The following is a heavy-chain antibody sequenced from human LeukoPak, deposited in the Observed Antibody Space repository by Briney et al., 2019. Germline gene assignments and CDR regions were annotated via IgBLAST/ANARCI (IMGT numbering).Heavy chain of an antibody. J-gene: IGHJ5*02. V-gene: IGHV3-53*01. CDR1: GFTVSSNY. CDR2: IYSGGST. CDR3: AKAESSGWYQNWFDP. D-gene: IGHD6-19*01. Sequence: GGSLRLSCAASGFTVSSNYMSWVRQAPGKGLEWVSLIYSGGSTYYADSVKGRFTISRDNSKNTLYLQMNSLRAEDTAVYYCAKAESSGWYQNWFDPWGQGTLVTVSS.